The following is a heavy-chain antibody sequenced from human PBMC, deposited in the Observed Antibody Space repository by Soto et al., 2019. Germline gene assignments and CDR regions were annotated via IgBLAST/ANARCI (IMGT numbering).Heavy chain of an antibody. D-gene: IGHD4-17*01. CDR3: ARAGGDYGEYYYYAMDV. V-gene: IGHV3-33*01. Sequence: QVQLVESGGGVVQPGRSLRLSCAASGFTFSSYGMHWVRQAPGKGLEWVAVIWYDGSNKYYADSVKGRFTISRDNSKNTLYLQMTSLRAADTAVYYCARAGGDYGEYYYYAMDVWGQGTTVTVSS. CDR1: GFTFSSYG. J-gene: IGHJ6*02. CDR2: IWYDGSNK.